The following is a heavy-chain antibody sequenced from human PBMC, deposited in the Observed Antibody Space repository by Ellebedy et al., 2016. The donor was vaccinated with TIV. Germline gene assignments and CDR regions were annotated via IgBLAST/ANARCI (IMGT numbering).Heavy chain of an antibody. D-gene: IGHD2-15*01. CDR3: ARGDGGVVAATSLAFDI. CDR2: IYHSGST. V-gene: IGHV4-38-2*02. Sequence: SETLSLXXTVSGYSISSGYYWGWIRQPPGKGLEWIGSIYHSGSTYYNPSLKSRVTISVDTSKNQFSLKLSSVTAADTAVYYCARGDGGVVAATSLAFDIWGQGTMVTVSS. J-gene: IGHJ3*02. CDR1: GYSISSGYY.